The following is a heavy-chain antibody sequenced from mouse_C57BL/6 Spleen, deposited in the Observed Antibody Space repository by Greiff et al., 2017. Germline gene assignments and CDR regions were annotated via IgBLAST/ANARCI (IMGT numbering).Heavy chain of an antibody. Sequence: EVKLQESGPVLVKPGASVKMSCKASGYTFTDYYMNWVKQSHGKSLEWIGVINPYNGGTSYNQKFKGKATLTVDKSSSTAYMELNSLTSEDSAVDDCARDGEYAGAWFDYWGQGTLVTVSA. D-gene: IGHD2-13*01. V-gene: IGHV1-19*01. CDR2: INPYNGGT. CDR1: GYTFTDYY. J-gene: IGHJ3*01. CDR3: ARDGEYAGAWFDY.